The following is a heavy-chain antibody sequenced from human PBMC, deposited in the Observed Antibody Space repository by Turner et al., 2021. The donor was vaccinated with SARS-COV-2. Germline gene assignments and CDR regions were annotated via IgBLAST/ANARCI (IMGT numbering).Heavy chain of an antibody. CDR3: ARDDRSCSRTSCHTLFDP. CDR1: VCSFSSYA. CDR2: IIPIRGIA. D-gene: IGHD2-2*01. Sequence: VQLVQSGAEVKKPGSSVKVSCKASVCSFSSYASTWVRQAPGQGQEWMGGIIPIRGIANYAQKCKGRVTITADKSTSTVYMELISLRSEDTAVYYCARDDRSCSRTSCHTLFDPWGQGTLVTVSS. J-gene: IGHJ5*02. V-gene: IGHV1-69*10.